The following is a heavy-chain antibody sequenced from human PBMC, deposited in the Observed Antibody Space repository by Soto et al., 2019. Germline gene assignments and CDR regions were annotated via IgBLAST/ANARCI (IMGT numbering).Heavy chain of an antibody. CDR3: AGVGSYDDSSANRGYYYYYGMDV. J-gene: IGHJ6*02. CDR2: VIPIFGTA. V-gene: IGHV1-69*01. Sequence: VQLVQSGAEVKKPGSSVKVSCQASGGTFSSYALSWVRQAPGPGLEWMGGVIPIFGTANYAQKFQGRVTITADESTSTAYMELSSLISEDTAVYYCAGVGSYDDSSANRGYYYYYGMDVWGQGTTVTVSS. D-gene: IGHD3-22*01. CDR1: GGTFSSYA.